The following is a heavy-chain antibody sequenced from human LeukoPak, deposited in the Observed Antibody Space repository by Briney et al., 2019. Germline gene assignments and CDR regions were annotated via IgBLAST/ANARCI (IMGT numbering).Heavy chain of an antibody. CDR1: GSTFRNHD. J-gene: IGHJ6*03. D-gene: IGHD3-10*01. Sequence: GGSLRLSCAASGSTFRNHDIHWVRQAPGKGLEWVTVISHDGGNAYYRDSVKGRFTISRDNSKNNVLLQMNSLSPDDTAVYYCVGSPTYYYMDVWGKGTTVTVSS. CDR2: ISHDGGNA. CDR3: VGSPTYYYMDV. V-gene: IGHV3-30*04.